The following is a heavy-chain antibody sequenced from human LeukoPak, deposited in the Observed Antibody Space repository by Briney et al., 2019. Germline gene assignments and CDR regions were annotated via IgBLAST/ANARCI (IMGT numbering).Heavy chain of an antibody. V-gene: IGHV1-18*01. CDR2: ISAYNGNT. D-gene: IGHD3-3*01. CDR1: GYTFTSYG. J-gene: IGHJ4*02. CDR3: ARDATIFGVVISPTFDY. Sequence: ASVKVSCKASGYTFTSYGISWVRQAPGQGLEWMGWISAYNGNTNYAQKLQGRVTMTTDTSTSTAYMELRSLRSDDTAVYYCARDATIFGVVISPTFDYWGQGTLVTVSS.